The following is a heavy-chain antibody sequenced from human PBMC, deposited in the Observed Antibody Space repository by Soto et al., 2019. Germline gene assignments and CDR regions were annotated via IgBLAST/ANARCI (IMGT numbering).Heavy chain of an antibody. CDR3: AKDRVFTVTTLMYYFDY. J-gene: IGHJ4*02. CDR2: ISYDGSNK. D-gene: IGHD4-4*01. CDR1: GFTFSSYG. Sequence: QPGGSLRLSCAASGFTFSSYGMHWVRQAPGKGLEWVAVISYDGSNKYYADSVKGRFTISRDNSKNTLYLQMNSLRAEDTAVYYCAKDRVFTVTTLMYYFDYWGQGTLVTVSS. V-gene: IGHV3-30*18.